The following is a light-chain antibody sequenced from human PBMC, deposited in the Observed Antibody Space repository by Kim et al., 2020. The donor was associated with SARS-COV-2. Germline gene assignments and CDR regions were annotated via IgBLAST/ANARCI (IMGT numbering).Light chain of an antibody. CDR2: SAS. J-gene: IGKJ5*01. CDR3: QQSNSFPIT. CDR1: QTISNY. V-gene: IGKV1-39*01. Sequence: ASIGDRVTITCRASQTISNYLNWYQHKSGKAPRLLIYSASRLYSEVPSRFSGSGSGTDFTLTISSLQHEDFGIYYCQQSNSFPITFGQATRLEIK.